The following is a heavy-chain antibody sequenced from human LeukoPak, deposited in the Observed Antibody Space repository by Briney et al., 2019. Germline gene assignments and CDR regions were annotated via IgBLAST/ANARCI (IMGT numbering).Heavy chain of an antibody. CDR3: ARRYGSGSYAFDI. CDR1: GYSFASYW. V-gene: IGHV5-51*01. J-gene: IGHJ3*02. Sequence: GESLEISCKGSGYSFASYWIGWVRQMPGKGLEWMGIIYPGDSDSRYSPSFQGQVTISAAKSISTDYLQWSSLKASDTAMYYCARRYGSGSYAFDIWGQGTMVTVSS. D-gene: IGHD3-10*01. CDR2: IYPGDSDS.